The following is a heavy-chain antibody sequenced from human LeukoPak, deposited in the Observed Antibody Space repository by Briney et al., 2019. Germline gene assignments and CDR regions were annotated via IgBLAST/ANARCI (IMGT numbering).Heavy chain of an antibody. CDR2: ISGYNGNT. V-gene: IGHV1-18*01. CDR3: AASIVVVTAPDY. D-gene: IGHD2-21*02. CDR1: GYTFTSYG. J-gene: IGHJ4*02. Sequence: ASVKVSCKASGYTFTSYGISWVRQAPGQGLEWMGWISGYNGNTNYAQNLQGRVTMTTDTSTSTVYMELRSLRSDDTAVYYCAASIVVVTAPDYWGQGTLVTVSS.